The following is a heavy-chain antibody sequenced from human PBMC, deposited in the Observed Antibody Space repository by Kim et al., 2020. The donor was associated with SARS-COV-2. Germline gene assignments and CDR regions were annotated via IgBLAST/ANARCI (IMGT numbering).Heavy chain of an antibody. Sequence: GGSLRLSCAASGFIFSDYYMTWIRQAPGKGLEWVSYISSSGSYVNYADSVKGRFTISRDNAKNSLYLQMSSLRAEDTALYYCARVPFGDSSAYYFDLWGQGTLVTVSS. CDR2: ISSSGSYV. CDR3: ARVPFGDSSAYYFDL. CDR1: GFIFSDYY. J-gene: IGHJ4*02. D-gene: IGHD3-10*01. V-gene: IGHV3-11*01.